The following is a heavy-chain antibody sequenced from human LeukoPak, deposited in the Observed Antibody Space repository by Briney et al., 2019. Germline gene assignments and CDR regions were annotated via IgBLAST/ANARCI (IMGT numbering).Heavy chain of an antibody. D-gene: IGHD3-22*01. V-gene: IGHV4-39*01. CDR2: IYYSGST. CDR3: ARHLDSSGYYYGTNDY. J-gene: IGHJ4*02. Sequence: SETLSLTCTVSGGSISSSSYYWGWIRQPPGKGLEWIGSIYYSGSTFYNPSLKSRVTISVDTSKNQFSLKLSSVTAADTAVYYCARHLDSSGYYYGTNDYWGQGTLVTVSS. CDR1: GGSISSSSYY.